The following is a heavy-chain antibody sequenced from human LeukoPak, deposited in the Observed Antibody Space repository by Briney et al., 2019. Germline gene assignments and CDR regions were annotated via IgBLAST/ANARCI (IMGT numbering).Heavy chain of an antibody. Sequence: GGSLRLSCAASGFTFSSYSMNWVRQAPGKGLEWVAVISYDGSNKYYADSVKGRFTISRDKSKNTLYLQMNSLRAEDTAVYYCATYLFITMVRGVRTDYWGQGTLVTVS. CDR2: ISYDGSNK. J-gene: IGHJ4*02. D-gene: IGHD3-10*01. CDR1: GFTFSSYS. V-gene: IGHV3-30*03. CDR3: ATYLFITMVRGVRTDY.